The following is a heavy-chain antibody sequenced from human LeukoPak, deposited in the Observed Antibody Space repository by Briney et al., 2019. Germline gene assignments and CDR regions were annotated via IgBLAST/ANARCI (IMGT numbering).Heavy chain of an antibody. D-gene: IGHD2-15*01. CDR2: MNPNSGNT. J-gene: IGHJ4*02. CDR3: ARTSMVVAATPFGY. V-gene: IGHV1-8*01. Sequence: ASVKVSRKASGYTFTSYDINWVRQATGQGLEWMGWMNPNSGNTGYAQKFQGRVTMTRNTSISTAYMELSSLRSEDTAVYYCARTSMVVAATPFGYWGQGTLVTVSS. CDR1: GYTFTSYD.